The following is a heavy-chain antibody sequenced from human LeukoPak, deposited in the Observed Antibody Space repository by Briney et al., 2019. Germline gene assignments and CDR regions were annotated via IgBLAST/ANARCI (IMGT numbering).Heavy chain of an antibody. J-gene: IGHJ5*02. V-gene: IGHV1-69*05. D-gene: IGHD3-10*01. CDR2: IIPIFGTA. CDR1: GGTFSSYA. Sequence: SVKVSCKASGGTFSSYAISWVRQAPGQGLEWMGGIIPIFGTANYAQKFQGRVTITTDESTSTAYMELSSLRSEDTAVYYCASPRYGSGSAAHWFGPWGQGTLVTVSS. CDR3: ASPRYGSGSAAHWFGP.